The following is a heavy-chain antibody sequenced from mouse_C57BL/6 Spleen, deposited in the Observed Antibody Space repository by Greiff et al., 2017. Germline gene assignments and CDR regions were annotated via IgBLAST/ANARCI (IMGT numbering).Heavy chain of an antibody. V-gene: IGHV1-69*01. Sequence: VQLQQPGAELVMPGASVKLSCKASGYTFTSYWMHWVKQRPGQGLEWIGEIDPSDSYTNYNQKFKGKSTLTVDKSSSTAYMQLSSLTSEDSAVYYCARAGTWGFAYWGQGTLVTVSA. CDR1: GYTFTSYW. CDR2: IDPSDSYT. J-gene: IGHJ3*01. D-gene: IGHD4-1*01. CDR3: ARAGTWGFAY.